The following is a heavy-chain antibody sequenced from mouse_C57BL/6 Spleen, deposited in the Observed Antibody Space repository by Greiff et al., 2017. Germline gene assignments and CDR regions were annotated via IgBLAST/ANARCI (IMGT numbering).Heavy chain of an antibody. Sequence: EVMLVESGGGLVQPGGSMKLSCAASGFTFSDAWMDWVRQSPEKGLAWVAEIRNKANNHATYYAESVKGRFTISRDDSKSSVYLQMNRLRAEDTGIYYRTRQDYYGSSYGDYWGQGTSVTVSS. V-gene: IGHV6-6*01. CDR3: TRQDYYGSSYGDY. J-gene: IGHJ4*01. D-gene: IGHD1-1*01. CDR1: GFTFSDAW. CDR2: IRNKANNHAT.